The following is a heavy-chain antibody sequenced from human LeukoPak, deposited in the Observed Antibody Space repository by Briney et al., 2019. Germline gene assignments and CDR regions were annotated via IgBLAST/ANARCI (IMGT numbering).Heavy chain of an antibody. J-gene: IGHJ4*02. Sequence: ASVKVSCKASGYTFTSYGISWVRQAPGQGLEWMGWISAYNGNTNYAQKLQGRVTMTTDTSTSTAHMELRSLRSDDTAVYYCARLVGATLMIYDYWGQGTLVTVSS. D-gene: IGHD1-26*01. CDR2: ISAYNGNT. CDR1: GYTFTSYG. V-gene: IGHV1-18*01. CDR3: ARLVGATLMIYDY.